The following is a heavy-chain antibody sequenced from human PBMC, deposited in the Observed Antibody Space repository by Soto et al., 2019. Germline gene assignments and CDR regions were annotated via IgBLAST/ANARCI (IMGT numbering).Heavy chain of an antibody. CDR1: GGSITSSY. D-gene: IGHD1-1*01. V-gene: IGHV4-59*01. Sequence: SETLSLTCTVSGGSITSSYWSWIRRPPGKGLEWIAYIYDTGISGYTPSTSYNPSLKSRVTMSVDTSKSQFSLKLTSVTAADTAVYYCARGDDAFFYYGLDVWGQGITVTVSS. CDR3: ARGDDAFFYYGLDV. CDR2: IYDTGISGYTPST. J-gene: IGHJ6*02.